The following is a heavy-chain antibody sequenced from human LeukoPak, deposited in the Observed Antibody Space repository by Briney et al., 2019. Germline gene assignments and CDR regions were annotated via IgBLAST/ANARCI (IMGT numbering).Heavy chain of an antibody. J-gene: IGHJ4*02. CDR1: GFIFSSYW. CDR3: VRDEVGYFDY. CDR2: IKQDGSEK. V-gene: IGHV3-7*01. Sequence: GGSLRLSCAASGFIFSSYWMSWVRQAPGKGLEWVANIKQDGSEKHYVDSVKGRFTISRDNGKNSLYLQMNSLRAEDTAVYYCVRDEVGYFDYWGQGTLVTVSS.